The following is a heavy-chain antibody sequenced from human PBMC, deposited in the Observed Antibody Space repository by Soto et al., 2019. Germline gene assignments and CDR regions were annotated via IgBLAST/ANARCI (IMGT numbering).Heavy chain of an antibody. Sequence: EVQLVESGGDLVQPGGSLRLSCEAPGFTFSSNWMHWVRQAPGKGLVWVSRMNPDGSPRGYADSVKGRFTISRDNAKNKVVVEMNSLRAEDTAVYYCARGGNGGSGQYYQDDYWGQGTLVTVSS. V-gene: IGHV3-74*01. D-gene: IGHD3-10*01. CDR3: ARGGNGGSGQYYQDDY. CDR2: MNPDGSPR. CDR1: GFTFSSNW. J-gene: IGHJ4*02.